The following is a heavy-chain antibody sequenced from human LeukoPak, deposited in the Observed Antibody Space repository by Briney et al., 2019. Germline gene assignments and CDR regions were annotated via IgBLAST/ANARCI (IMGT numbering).Heavy chain of an antibody. CDR1: GFTFSSYA. Sequence: PGGSLRLSCAASGFTFSSYAMSWVRQAPGKGLEWVSAIRGSGGSTYYADSVKGRFTISRDNSKNTLYLQMNSLRAEDTAVYYCAKLVGDDYGAAFDYWGQGTLVTVSS. J-gene: IGHJ4*02. D-gene: IGHD4-17*01. V-gene: IGHV3-23*01. CDR2: IRGSGGST. CDR3: AKLVGDDYGAAFDY.